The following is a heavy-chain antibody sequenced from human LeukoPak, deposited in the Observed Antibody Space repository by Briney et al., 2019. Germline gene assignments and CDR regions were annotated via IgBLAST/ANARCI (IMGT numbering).Heavy chain of an antibody. CDR2: ILPRGST. V-gene: IGHV4-4*02. CDR1: SESISSGNW. D-gene: IGHD5-24*01. J-gene: IGHJ6*03. CDR3: TRGSMAYYYMDV. Sequence: TTSETLSLTCAVSSESISSGNWWSWVRQPPGKGLEWIGQILPRGSTTYNPSLESRVTISVDKSKNQFSLKLSSVTAADTAVYYCTRGSMAYYYMDVWGKGTTVTISS.